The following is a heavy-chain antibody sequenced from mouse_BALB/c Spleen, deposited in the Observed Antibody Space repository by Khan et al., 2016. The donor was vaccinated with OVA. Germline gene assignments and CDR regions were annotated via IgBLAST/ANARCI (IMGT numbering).Heavy chain of an antibody. CDR2: ITYSGNT. J-gene: IGHJ2*01. V-gene: IGHV3-2*02. D-gene: IGHD1-1*01. Sequence: QLEESGPGLVKPSQSLSLTCTVTGYSITTDYAWNWIRQFPGNKLERMGFITYSGNTTYNQSLKSRISISRDTSTNPAFLQLNTVTTEDTANYCVARVYGGDFDYWGQGTTLTVSS. CDR1: GYSITTDYA. CDR3: ARVYGGDFDY.